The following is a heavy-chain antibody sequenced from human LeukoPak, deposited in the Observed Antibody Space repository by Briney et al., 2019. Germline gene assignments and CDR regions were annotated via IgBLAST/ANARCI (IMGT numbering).Heavy chain of an antibody. Sequence: PGGSLRLSCAASGFTFSTYAVNWVRQAPGKGLEWVSTISGSGDSTYYADSVKGRFTISRDNSKDTLYLQMNSLRAEDTAVYYCAKSLPDYWGQGTLVTVSS. CDR1: GFTFSTYA. V-gene: IGHV3-23*01. D-gene: IGHD3-16*02. CDR2: ISGSGDST. CDR3: AKSLPDY. J-gene: IGHJ4*02.